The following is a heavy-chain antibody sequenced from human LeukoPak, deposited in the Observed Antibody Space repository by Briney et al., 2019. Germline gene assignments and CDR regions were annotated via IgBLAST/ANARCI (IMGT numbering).Heavy chain of an antibody. D-gene: IGHD3-10*01. CDR3: AKRGVVIRVFLVGFHKEAYYFDS. CDR2: LRGRGGGT. J-gene: IGHJ4*02. CDR1: GITLSYYG. Sequence: GGSLRLSCAVSGITLSYYGMSWVRQAPGKGREWVAGLRGRGGGTNYADSVQGRFTISRDNPNNTLYLQMNSLRAADTAVYFCAKRGVVIRVFLVGFHKEAYYFDSWGQGALVTVSS. V-gene: IGHV3-23*01.